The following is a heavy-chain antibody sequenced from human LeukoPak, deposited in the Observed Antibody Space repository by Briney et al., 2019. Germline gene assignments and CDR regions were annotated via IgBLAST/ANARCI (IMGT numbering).Heavy chain of an antibody. CDR3: AKADGSSGWYGFDY. J-gene: IGHJ4*02. CDR2: IYSGGST. V-gene: IGHV3-53*01. CDR1: GFTVSSNY. D-gene: IGHD6-19*01. Sequence: GGSLRLSCAASGFTVSSNYMSWVRQAPGKGLEWVSIIYSGGSTYYADSVKGRFTISRDNSKNTLYLQMNSLRAEDTAAYYCAKADGSSGWYGFDYWGQGTLVTVSS.